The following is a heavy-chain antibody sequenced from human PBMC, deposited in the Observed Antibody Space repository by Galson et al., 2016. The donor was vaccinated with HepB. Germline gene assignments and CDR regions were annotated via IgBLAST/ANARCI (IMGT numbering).Heavy chain of an antibody. CDR2: IWYDGSEK. Sequence: SLRLSCAASGFTFSTYGMHWVRQAPGKGLQWVAVIWYDGSEKYYADSVKGRFTIYRDNSKNTLHLHRNSLRGEDTAVYYCARTFGYDYNGMDVCGQGTTVTISS. J-gene: IGHJ6*02. D-gene: IGHD5-12*01. CDR1: GFTFSTYG. V-gene: IGHV3-33*01. CDR3: ARTFGYDYNGMDV.